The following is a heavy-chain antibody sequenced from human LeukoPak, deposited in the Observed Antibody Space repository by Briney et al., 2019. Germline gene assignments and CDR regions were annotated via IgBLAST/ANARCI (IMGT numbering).Heavy chain of an antibody. Sequence: SETLSLTCTVSGGSISSDYWSWIRQPPGKGLEWIGYVYYTGSTNYNPSLKSRVTISVDTSKNQFSLNLGSVTTADTAVYYCARDPSGSYYRDWGQGTLVTVSS. CDR1: GGSISSDY. J-gene: IGHJ4*02. V-gene: IGHV4-59*01. D-gene: IGHD1-26*01. CDR2: VYYTGST. CDR3: ARDPSGSYYRD.